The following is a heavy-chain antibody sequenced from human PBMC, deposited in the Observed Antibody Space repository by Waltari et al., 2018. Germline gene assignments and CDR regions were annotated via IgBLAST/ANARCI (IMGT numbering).Heavy chain of an antibody. CDR2: IPNSGGT. Sequence: QVQLQESGPGLVKPSETLSLTCTVSSVSISSSYWSWIRQPPGKGLEWIGYIPNSGGTSHNPSLKSRVTISVDTPKNQFSLKVTSVTAADTAVYYCARIRYSGNYYYFDDWGQGTLVTVSS. D-gene: IGHD1-26*01. V-gene: IGHV4-59*01. J-gene: IGHJ4*02. CDR1: SVSISSSY. CDR3: ARIRYSGNYYYFDD.